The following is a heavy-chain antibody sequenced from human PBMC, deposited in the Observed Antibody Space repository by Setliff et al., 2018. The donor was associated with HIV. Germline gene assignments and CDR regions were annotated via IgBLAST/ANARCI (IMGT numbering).Heavy chain of an antibody. CDR1: RFDFNNYW. J-gene: IGHJ4*02. Sequence: GGSLRLSCAASRFDFNNYWMCWVRQAPGKGLEWVANIKQDGSENYFVDSVKGRFTISRDNTRSSLFLHMDSLTAEDTAVYYCAREALSRDGYSYFDYWGQGTLVTVSS. V-gene: IGHV3-7*01. D-gene: IGHD5-12*01. CDR3: AREALSRDGYSYFDY. CDR2: IKQDGSEN.